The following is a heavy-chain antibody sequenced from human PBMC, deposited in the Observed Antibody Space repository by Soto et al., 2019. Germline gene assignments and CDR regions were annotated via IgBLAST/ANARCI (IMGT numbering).Heavy chain of an antibody. J-gene: IGHJ4*02. Sequence: TLSLTCSVSDDSINSDKYYWGWIRQPPGKGLEWIGNIYYSGSAYYNPSLKSRVTISVDTSKNQFSLKLSSVTAADTAVYYCARALGVTIFGVVIIFDYWGQGTLVTVS. D-gene: IGHD3-3*01. CDR3: ARALGVTIFGVVIIFDY. V-gene: IGHV4-31*03. CDR2: IYYSGSA. CDR1: DDSINSDKYY.